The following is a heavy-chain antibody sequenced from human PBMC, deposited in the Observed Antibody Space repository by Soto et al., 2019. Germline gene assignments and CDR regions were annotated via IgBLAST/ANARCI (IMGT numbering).Heavy chain of an antibody. Sequence: QVQWVQSGAEVKKPGSSVKISCKASGRIFSSFPTSWVRQVPGQGLEWMGGVISASGSVTYAPKFQGRVTMTAVNSAGIGYMELTSLTSEDTAIYYCARVGSRDAYNYVLDQWGPGTMVTVSS. CDR1: GRIFSSFP. D-gene: IGHD5-18*01. CDR3: ARVGSRDAYNYVLDQ. J-gene: IGHJ1*01. CDR2: VISASGSV. V-gene: IGHV1-69*06.